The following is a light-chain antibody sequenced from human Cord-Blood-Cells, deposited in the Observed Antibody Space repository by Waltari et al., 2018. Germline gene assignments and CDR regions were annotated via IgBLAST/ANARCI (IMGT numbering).Light chain of an antibody. J-gene: IGLJ3*02. CDR2: EDN. Sequence: NFMLTQPHSVSESPGKTVTISCTRSSGSIASNYVQWYQQRPGSSPTTVIYEDNQRPSGVPYRFSCSIDSSSNSASLTISGLKTEDEADYYCQSYDSSNSWVFGGGTKLTVL. CDR3: QSYDSSNSWV. CDR1: SGSIASNY. V-gene: IGLV6-57*01.